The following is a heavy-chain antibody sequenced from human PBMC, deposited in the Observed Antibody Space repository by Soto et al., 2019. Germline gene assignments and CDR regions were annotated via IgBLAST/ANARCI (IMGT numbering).Heavy chain of an antibody. CDR2: VLPITGST. CDR1: GGLFSVFS. Sequence: QVQLVQSGAEVKKPGSSVKVSCKTSGGLFSVFSFNWVRQAPGQGLEWMGGVLPITGSTDYAQKFQGRLTITADRSTSTIDMGLSRLTSADTANYFCATIIVRGGPLRFEDGGQGTLISVSS. V-gene: IGHV1-69*06. CDR3: ATIIVRGGPLRFED. D-gene: IGHD3-3*01. J-gene: IGHJ4*01.